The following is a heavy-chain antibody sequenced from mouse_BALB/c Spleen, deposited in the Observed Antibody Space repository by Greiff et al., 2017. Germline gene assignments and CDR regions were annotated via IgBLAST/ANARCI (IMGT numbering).Heavy chain of an antibody. V-gene: IGHV1-87*01. D-gene: IGHD2-3*01. CDR1: GYTFTSYW. Sequence: VKLQESGAELARPGASVKLSCKASGYTFTSYWMQWVKQRPGQGLEWIGAIYPGDGDTRYTQKFKGKATLTADKSSSTAYMQLSSLASEDSAVYYCARGGLLYAMDYWGQGTSVTVSS. CDR3: ARGGLLYAMDY. J-gene: IGHJ4*01. CDR2: IYPGDGDT.